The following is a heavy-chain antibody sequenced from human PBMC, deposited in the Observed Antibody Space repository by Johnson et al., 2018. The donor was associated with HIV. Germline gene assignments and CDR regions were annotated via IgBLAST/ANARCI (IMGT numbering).Heavy chain of an antibody. V-gene: IGHV3-20*04. CDR1: GFTFDNYA. Sequence: VQLVESGGGLVKPGGSLRLSCAASGFTFDNYAMSWVRQAPGKGLEWVSGINWNGGSTGYADSVKGRFTISRDNSKNTLYLQMNSLRAEDTAVYYCAKDQYGSSYDIWGQGTMVTVSS. D-gene: IGHD2-15*01. CDR3: AKDQYGSSYDI. J-gene: IGHJ3*02. CDR2: INWNGGST.